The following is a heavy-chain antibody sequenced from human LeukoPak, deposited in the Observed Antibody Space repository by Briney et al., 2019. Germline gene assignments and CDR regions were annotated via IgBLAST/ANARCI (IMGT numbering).Heavy chain of an antibody. CDR2: ISGSDGTT. D-gene: IGHD2-2*01. CDR1: GFTFSNYA. J-gene: IGHJ6*03. Sequence: PGGSLRLSCVASGFTFSNYAMSWVRQAPGKGLEWVSSISGSDGTTYYADSVKGRFTISRDNSKNTLDLQMNSLRAEDTAVYYCARVVRKYRGDYYYYMDVWGKGTTVTVSS. V-gene: IGHV3-23*01. CDR3: ARVVRKYRGDYYYYMDV.